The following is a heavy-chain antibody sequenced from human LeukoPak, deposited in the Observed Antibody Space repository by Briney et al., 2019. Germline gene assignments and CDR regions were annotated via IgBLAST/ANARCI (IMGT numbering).Heavy chain of an antibody. D-gene: IGHD3-10*01. CDR2: ISGSGGST. J-gene: IGHJ4*02. Sequence: GGSLRLSCAASGFTFSRNGMTWVRQAPGKGLEWVSAISGSGGSTYYADSVKGRFTISRDNSTNTLYLQMNSLRAEDTAVYYCAKDRRAGSYDYWGQGTLVTVSS. CDR1: GFTFSRNG. V-gene: IGHV3-23*01. CDR3: AKDRRAGSYDY.